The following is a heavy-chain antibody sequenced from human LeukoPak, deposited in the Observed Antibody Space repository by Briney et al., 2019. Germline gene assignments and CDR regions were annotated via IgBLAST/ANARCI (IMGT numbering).Heavy chain of an antibody. V-gene: IGHV1-18*01. D-gene: IGHD4-17*01. CDR2: ISAYNGNT. J-gene: IGHJ4*01. Sequence: AASVKVSCKASGYPFGNFGLTWVRQAPGQGLEWMGWISAYNGNTHYAQKFRGRLTLTTETSTSTAYLELRSLKSDDTAVYYCARDRVGGDLTGVSLYWGQGTLVTVSS. CDR3: ARDRVGGDLTGVSLY. CDR1: GYPFGNFG.